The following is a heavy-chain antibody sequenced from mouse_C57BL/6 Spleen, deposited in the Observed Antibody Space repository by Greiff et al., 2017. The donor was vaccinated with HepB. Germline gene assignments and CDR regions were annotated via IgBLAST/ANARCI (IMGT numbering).Heavy chain of an antibody. CDR2: INPNNGGT. CDR3: ASGGNDPEGWLAY. Sequence: EVQLQQSGPELVKPGASVKIPCKASGYTFTDYYMDWVKQSHGKSLEWIGDINPNNGGTIYNQKFKGKATLTVDKSSSTAYMELRSLTSEDTAVYYCASGGNDPEGWLAYWGQGTLVTVSA. CDR1: GYTFTDYY. V-gene: IGHV1-18*01. J-gene: IGHJ3*01.